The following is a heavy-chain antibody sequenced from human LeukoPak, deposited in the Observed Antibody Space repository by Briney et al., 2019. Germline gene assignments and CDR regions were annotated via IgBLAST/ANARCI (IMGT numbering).Heavy chain of an antibody. Sequence: SETLSLTCTVSGGSINNSSYYWGWIRQPPGKGLEWIGSIYYSGSTYYNPSLKSRVTISVDTSKSQFSLKLSSVTAADTAVYYCARHFRYSYGALDYWGQGTLVTVSS. CDR3: ARHFRYSYGALDY. V-gene: IGHV4-39*01. CDR1: GGSINNSSYY. D-gene: IGHD5-18*01. J-gene: IGHJ4*02. CDR2: IYYSGST.